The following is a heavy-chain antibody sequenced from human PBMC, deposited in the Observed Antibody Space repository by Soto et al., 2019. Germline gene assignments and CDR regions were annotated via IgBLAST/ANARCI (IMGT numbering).Heavy chain of an antibody. CDR2: IYYSGST. J-gene: IGHJ4*02. D-gene: IGHD3-10*01. CDR1: GGSISSDY. CDR3: ARRRGDYFDY. Sequence: SETLSLTCTVSGGSISSDYWSWIRQPPGKGLEWIGYIYYSGSTNYNPSLKSRVTISVDTSKNQFSLKLSLKLSSVTAADTAVYYCARRRGDYFDYWGQGTLVTVSS. V-gene: IGHV4-59*08.